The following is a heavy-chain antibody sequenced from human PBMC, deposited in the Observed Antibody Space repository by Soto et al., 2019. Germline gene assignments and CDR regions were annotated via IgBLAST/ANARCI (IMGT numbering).Heavy chain of an antibody. J-gene: IGHJ5*02. CDR2: IYYSGST. D-gene: IGHD4-17*01. V-gene: IGHV4-61*01. CDR1: GASVSSGSHY. Sequence: SETLSLTCTVSGASVSSGSHYWSWIRQPPGKGLEWIGYIYYSGSTNYNPSLKSRVTISVDTSKNQFSLKLSSVTAADTAVYYCERETDYRHWFYPQGQRTPVTVS. CDR3: ERETDYRHWFYP.